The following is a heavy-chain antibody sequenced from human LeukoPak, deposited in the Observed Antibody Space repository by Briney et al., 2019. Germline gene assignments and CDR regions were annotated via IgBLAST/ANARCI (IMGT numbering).Heavy chain of an antibody. J-gene: IGHJ5*02. CDR1: GGSINTYY. CDR2: IYSTGIT. CDR3: ARPQSGLGWFDP. V-gene: IGHV4-4*07. Sequence: SETLSLTCTVSGGSINTYYWSWVRQPAGKGLEWIGRIYSTGITTYNPSLKGRVTMSVDTSKNQFSLKLSSVTAADTAVYYCARPQSGLGWFDPWGQGILVTVSS.